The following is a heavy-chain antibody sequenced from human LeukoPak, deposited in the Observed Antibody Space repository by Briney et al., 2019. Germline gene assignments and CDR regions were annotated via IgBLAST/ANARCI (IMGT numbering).Heavy chain of an antibody. CDR1: GFTFSSYT. D-gene: IGHD1-14*01. CDR2: ISYDGNNK. CDR3: ARTGSLTMNWFDP. V-gene: IGHV3-30*04. Sequence: GRSLRLSCAASGFTFSSYTMHWVRQAPGKGLEWVTVISYDGNNKYYADSVKGRFTISRDNSKNTLYLQMNSLRPGDTAVYYCARTGSLTMNWFDPWGQGTLVTVSS. J-gene: IGHJ5*02.